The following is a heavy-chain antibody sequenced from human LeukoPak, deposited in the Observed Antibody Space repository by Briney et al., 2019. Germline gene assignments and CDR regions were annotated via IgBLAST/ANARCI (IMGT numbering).Heavy chain of an antibody. CDR3: AARVGAKDAFDI. V-gene: IGHV4-61*02. D-gene: IGHD1-26*01. CDR2: IYTSGST. J-gene: IGHJ3*02. CDR1: GGSISSGSYY. Sequence: SETLSLTCTVSGGSISSGSYYWSWIRQPAGKGLEWVGRIYTSGSTNYNPSLKSRVTISVDTSKNQFSLKLSSVTAADTAVYYCAARVGAKDAFDIWGQGTMVTVSS.